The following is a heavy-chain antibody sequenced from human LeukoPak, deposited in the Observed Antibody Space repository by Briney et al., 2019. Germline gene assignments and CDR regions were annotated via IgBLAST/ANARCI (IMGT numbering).Heavy chain of an antibody. Sequence: GGSLRPSCAASGLTFSNYGRSWVRQAPGKGLKWVSAITGDGTTTFYADSVKGRFTISRDNPKNMLYLQMSSLRAEDTAIYYCAKMQGYFDYWGQGTLVPVSS. CDR1: GLTFSNYG. V-gene: IGHV3-23*01. J-gene: IGHJ4*02. CDR3: AKMQGYFDY. CDR2: ITGDGTTT.